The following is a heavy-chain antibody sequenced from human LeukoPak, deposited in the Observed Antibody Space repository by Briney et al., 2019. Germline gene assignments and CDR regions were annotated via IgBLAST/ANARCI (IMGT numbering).Heavy chain of an antibody. CDR3: AREEQELVRDYYMDV. CDR2: ISYDGSHT. J-gene: IGHJ6*03. CDR1: GFIFSNFA. Sequence: GGSLRLSCAASGFIFSNFAMHWVRQAPGKGLEWVALISYDGSHTYYADSMKGRFTISRDNSRNALYLQMTSLSSDDSAVYYCAREEQELVRDYYMDVWGKGTTVTVSS. V-gene: IGHV3-30*01. D-gene: IGHD6-13*01.